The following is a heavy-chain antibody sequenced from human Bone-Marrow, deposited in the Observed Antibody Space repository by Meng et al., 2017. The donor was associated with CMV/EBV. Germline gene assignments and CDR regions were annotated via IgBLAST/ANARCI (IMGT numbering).Heavy chain of an antibody. J-gene: IGHJ6*02. CDR1: GYTFIGYD. Sequence: ASVKVSCKASGYTFIGYDLHWVRQAPGQGLEWMGWINPKSGGTNYAQRFQGRVTMTRDTSINTVYMELRRLRSDDTAVYYCARGGAVAGTLRYYGMDVWAQGTTVTVSS. CDR2: INPKSGGT. CDR3: ARGGAVAGTLRYYGMDV. V-gene: IGHV1-2*02. D-gene: IGHD6-19*01.